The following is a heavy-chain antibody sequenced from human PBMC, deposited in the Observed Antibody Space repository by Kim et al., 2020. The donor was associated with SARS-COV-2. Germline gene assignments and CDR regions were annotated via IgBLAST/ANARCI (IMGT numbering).Heavy chain of an antibody. J-gene: IGHJ6*03. V-gene: IGHV3-48*03. D-gene: IGHD3-10*01. CDR2: ISSSGSTI. CDR3: AXXXXGGXLYYYYYMDV. CDR1: GFTFSSYE. Sequence: GGSLRLSCAASGFTFSSYEMNWVRQAPGKGLEWVSYISSSGSTIYYADSVKGRFXXSQDNAKNSLXLQXXXLXXEDTAVYYCAXXXXGGXLYYYYYMDVWGKXXXVTVSS.